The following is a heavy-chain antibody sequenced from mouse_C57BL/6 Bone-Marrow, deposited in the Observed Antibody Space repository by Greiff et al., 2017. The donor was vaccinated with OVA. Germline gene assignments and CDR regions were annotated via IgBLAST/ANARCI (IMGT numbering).Heavy chain of an antibody. CDR3: ARDRYYFDY. Sequence: VQLVESGAELVRPGTSVKVSCKASGYAFTNYLIEWVKQRPGQGLEWIGVINPGSGGTNYNEKFKGKATLTADKSSSTAYMQLSSLTSEDSAVYFCARDRYYFDYWGQGTTLTVSS. J-gene: IGHJ2*01. CDR2: INPGSGGT. V-gene: IGHV1-54*01. CDR1: GYAFTNYL.